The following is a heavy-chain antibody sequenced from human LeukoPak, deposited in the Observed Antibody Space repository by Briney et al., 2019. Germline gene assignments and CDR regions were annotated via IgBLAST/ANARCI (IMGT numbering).Heavy chain of an antibody. Sequence: SETLSLTCTVSGGSISSYYWSWIRQPPGKGLEWIGYIYYSGSTNYNPSLKSRVAISVDTSKNQFSLKLSSVTAADTAVYYCARHSGGVTLTDFDYWGQGNLVTVSS. CDR2: IYYSGST. CDR1: GGSISSYY. J-gene: IGHJ4*02. V-gene: IGHV4-59*08. CDR3: ARHSGGVTLTDFDY. D-gene: IGHD3-10*01.